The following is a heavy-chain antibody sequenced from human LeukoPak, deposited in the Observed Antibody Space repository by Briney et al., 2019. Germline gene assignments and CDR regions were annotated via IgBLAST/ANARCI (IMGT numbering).Heavy chain of an antibody. CDR3: ARDLYCSGGSCLDY. D-gene: IGHD2-15*01. V-gene: IGHV3-23*01. CDR1: GFTFSSYG. Sequence: GGSLRLSCAASGFTFSSYGMSWVRQAPGKGLEWVSAISGSGGNTYYADSVKGRFTISRDNSKNTLYLQMNSLRAEDTAVYYCARDLYCSGGSCLDYWGQGTLVTVSS. J-gene: IGHJ4*02. CDR2: ISGSGGNT.